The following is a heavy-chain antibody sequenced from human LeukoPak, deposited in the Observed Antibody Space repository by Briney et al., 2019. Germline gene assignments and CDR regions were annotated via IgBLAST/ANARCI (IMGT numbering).Heavy chain of an antibody. Sequence: GESLKISCRGSGYSFTTYWIGWVRQMPGKGLEWMGIIYPGDSDTRYSPSFQGQVTMSADKSINTAYLQWSSLKASDTAVYYCARPYSSSTWYFDLWGRGTLVTVSS. CDR3: ARPYSSSTWYFDL. D-gene: IGHD6-13*01. CDR2: IYPGDSDT. CDR1: GYSFTTYW. J-gene: IGHJ2*01. V-gene: IGHV5-51*01.